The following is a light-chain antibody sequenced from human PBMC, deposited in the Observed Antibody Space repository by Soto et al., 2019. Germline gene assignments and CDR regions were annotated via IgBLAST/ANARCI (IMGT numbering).Light chain of an antibody. CDR3: QQYGSSPPFT. CDR2: GAS. V-gene: IGKV3-20*01. CDR1: QSVSSSY. J-gene: IGKJ3*01. Sequence: EIVLTQSPGTLSLSPGERATLSCRASQSVSSSYLAWYQQKPGKAPRLLIYGASSRATGIPDWFSGSGSGTDVTLPIIRLEPEDFAVYYCQQYGSSPPFTFGPGTKVDIK.